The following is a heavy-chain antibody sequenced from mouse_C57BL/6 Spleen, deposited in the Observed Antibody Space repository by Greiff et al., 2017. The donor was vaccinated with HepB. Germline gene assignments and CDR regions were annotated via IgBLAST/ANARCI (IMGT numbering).Heavy chain of an antibody. D-gene: IGHD1-2*01. CDR2: IRLKSDNYAT. CDR3: TETTAYAMDY. V-gene: IGHV6-3*01. J-gene: IGHJ4*01. CDR1: GFTFSNYW. Sequence: EVKLMESGGGLVQPGGSMKLSCVASGFTFSNYWMNWVRQSPEKGLEWVAQIRLKSDNYATHYAESVKGRFTISRDDSKSSVYLQMNNLRAEDTGIYYCTETTAYAMDYWGQGTSVTVSS.